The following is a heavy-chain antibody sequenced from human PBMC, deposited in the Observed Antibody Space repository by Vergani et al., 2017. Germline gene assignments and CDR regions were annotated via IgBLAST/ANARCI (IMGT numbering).Heavy chain of an antibody. CDR1: GFTFSSYA. CDR3: ARVRDGYAFGDAFDI. J-gene: IGHJ3*02. Sequence: EVQLLESGGGLVQPGGSLRLSCAASGFTFSSYAMSWVRQAPGKGLEWVSVIYSGGSTYYADSVKGRFTISRHNSKNTLYLQMNSLRAEDTAVYYCARVRDGYAFGDAFDIWGQGTMVTVSS. CDR2: IYSGGST. D-gene: IGHD5-24*01. V-gene: IGHV3-53*04.